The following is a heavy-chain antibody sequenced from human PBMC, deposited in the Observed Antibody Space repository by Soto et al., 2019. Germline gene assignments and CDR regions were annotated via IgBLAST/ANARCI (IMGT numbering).Heavy chain of an antibody. V-gene: IGHV2-5*02. Sequence: QITLKESGPTLVKPTQTLTLTCTFSGFSLSTSGLGVGWIRQPPGKALEWLAVIYWDDDKRYSPSLKSRLPITKDTSKNQVALTMTNMEPVDTATYYCAHRGTGSSFHYWGQGTLVTVSS. CDR3: AHRGTGSSFHY. CDR1: GFSLSTSGLG. D-gene: IGHD2-8*02. CDR2: IYWDDDK. J-gene: IGHJ4*02.